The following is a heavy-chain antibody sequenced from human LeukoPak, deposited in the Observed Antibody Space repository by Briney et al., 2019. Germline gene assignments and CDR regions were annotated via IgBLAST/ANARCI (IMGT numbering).Heavy chain of an antibody. V-gene: IGHV4-59*01. CDR2: IYYSGST. CDR1: GGSISSYY. Sequence: SETLSLTCTVSGGSISSYYWSWIRQPPGKGLEWIGYIYYSGSTNYNPSLKSRVTISVDTSKNQLSLKLSSVTAADTAVYYCARDRETAAAGPDFDYWGQGTLVTVPS. J-gene: IGHJ4*02. CDR3: ARDRETAAAGPDFDY. D-gene: IGHD6-13*01.